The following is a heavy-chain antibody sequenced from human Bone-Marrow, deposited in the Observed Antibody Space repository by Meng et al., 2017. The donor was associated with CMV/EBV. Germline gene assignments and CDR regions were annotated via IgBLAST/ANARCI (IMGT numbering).Heavy chain of an antibody. D-gene: IGHD3-3*01. Sequence: GGSLRLSCAASGFTFGNYWMTWVRQAPGKGLEWVANIKQDGSEKYYVDSVKGRFTISRDNTKNSLYLQMKGLRAEDTAVYYCANDEGVDFWSGPGRGNDYWGQGTLVTVSS. J-gene: IGHJ4*02. CDR1: GFTFGNYW. CDR2: IKQDGSEK. V-gene: IGHV3-7*01. CDR3: ANDEGVDFWSGPGRGNDY.